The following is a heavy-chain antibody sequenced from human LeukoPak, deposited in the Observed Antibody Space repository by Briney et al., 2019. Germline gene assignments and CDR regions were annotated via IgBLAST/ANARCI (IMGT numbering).Heavy chain of an antibody. Sequence: ASVKVSCKASGYTFTNYYMHWVRRAPGQGLEWMGIINPSGGSTSSAQKFQGRVTITADESTSTAYMELSSLGSEDTAVYYCARDDLREYCSSTSCYTIPFGFDPWGQGTLVTVSS. V-gene: IGHV1-46*01. CDR3: ARDDLREYCSSTSCYTIPFGFDP. CDR2: INPSGGST. J-gene: IGHJ5*02. D-gene: IGHD2-2*02. CDR1: GYTFTNYY.